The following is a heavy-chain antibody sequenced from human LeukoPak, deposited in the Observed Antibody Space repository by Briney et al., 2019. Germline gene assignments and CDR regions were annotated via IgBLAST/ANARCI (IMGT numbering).Heavy chain of an antibody. J-gene: IGHJ3*02. Sequence: GGSLRLSCAASGFTFSGYWMYWVRQVPGKVLVWVSRINSDGTNTIYADSVKGRFTISRDNAKNTLYLQMNSLRAEDTAVYYCARYGNNVDNAFDIWGQGTMVTVSS. D-gene: IGHD4-17*01. CDR3: ARYGNNVDNAFDI. CDR2: INSDGTNT. CDR1: GFTFSGYW. V-gene: IGHV3-74*01.